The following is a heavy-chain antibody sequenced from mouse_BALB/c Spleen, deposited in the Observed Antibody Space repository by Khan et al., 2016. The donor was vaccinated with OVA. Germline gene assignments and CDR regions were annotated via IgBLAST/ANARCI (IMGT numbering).Heavy chain of an antibody. J-gene: IGHJ4*01. CDR3: ARSLVDYHAIDY. Sequence: EVELVESGGGLVKPGGSLILSCSASGFTFRRYAMSSVRQTPEQRLELVATFSSHCHYTFYPDSVKGRFTISRDNARNTLYLQMSSLRSEDTAMHYCARSLVDYHAIDYWGQGTSVTVSS. V-gene: IGHV5-9-3*01. D-gene: IGHD2-2*01. CDR1: GFTFRRYA. CDR2: FSSHCHYT.